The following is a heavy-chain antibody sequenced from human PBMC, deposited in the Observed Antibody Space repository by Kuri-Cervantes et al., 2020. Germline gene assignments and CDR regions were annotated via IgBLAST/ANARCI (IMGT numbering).Heavy chain of an antibody. J-gene: IGHJ3*02. CDR2: IYHSGST. V-gene: IGHV4-34*01. D-gene: IGHD6-13*01. CDR1: GGSFSGYY. CDR3: ARSEYSSSWYGDAFDI. Sequence: SETLSLTCAVYGGSFSGYYWSWIRQPPGKGLEWIGEIYHSGSTNYNPSLKSRVTISVDKSKNQFSLKLSSVTAADTAVYYCARSEYSSSWYGDAFDIWGQGTMVTVSS.